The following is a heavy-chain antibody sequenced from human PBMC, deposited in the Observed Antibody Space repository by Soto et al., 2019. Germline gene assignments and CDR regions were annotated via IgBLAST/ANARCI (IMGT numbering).Heavy chain of an antibody. CDR3: ARGDQGFDY. CDR1: EDTVSSTSAA. J-gene: IGHJ4*02. D-gene: IGHD3-16*01. Sequence: SQTLSLSCAISEDTVSSTSAASKWIRQSPSRGLECLGRTYYRSKRFNNYALSVKSRFTINTDTSQNQFSLPLNSVTPEDPAVCYCARGDQGFDYWGQGTVVTVSS. V-gene: IGHV6-1*01. CDR2: TYYRSKRFN.